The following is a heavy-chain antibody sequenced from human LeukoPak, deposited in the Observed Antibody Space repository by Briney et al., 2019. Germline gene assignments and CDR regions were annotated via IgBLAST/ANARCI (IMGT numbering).Heavy chain of an antibody. Sequence: KHGESLKISCKGSGYSFTSYWIGWVRQMPGKGLEWMGIIYPGDSDTRYSPSFQGQVTISADKSISTASLQWSSLKASDTAMYYCARGAYSSSWYANPNFDSWGQGTLVTVSS. CDR1: GYSFTSYW. J-gene: IGHJ4*02. V-gene: IGHV5-51*01. CDR3: ARGAYSSSWYANPNFDS. CDR2: IYPGDSDT. D-gene: IGHD6-13*01.